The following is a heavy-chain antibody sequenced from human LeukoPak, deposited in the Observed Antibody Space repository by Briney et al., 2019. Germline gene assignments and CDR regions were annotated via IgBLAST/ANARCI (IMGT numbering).Heavy chain of an antibody. Sequence: SETLSLTCTVSGGSISSSSYYWGWIRQPPGKGLEWIGSIYYSGSTNYNPSLKRRVTIAVDPSKTQFSLKLSSVPAADTAVYYCARDPTPIAARPFDYWGQGTLVTVSS. V-gene: IGHV4-39*07. J-gene: IGHJ4*02. CDR1: GGSISSSSYY. CDR3: ARDPTPIAARPFDY. D-gene: IGHD6-6*01. CDR2: IYYSGST.